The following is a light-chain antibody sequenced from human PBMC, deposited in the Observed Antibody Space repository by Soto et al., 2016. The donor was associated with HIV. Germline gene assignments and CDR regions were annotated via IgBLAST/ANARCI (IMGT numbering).Light chain of an antibody. CDR1: KMGDRY. V-gene: IGLV3-1*01. Sequence: SYELTQPPSLYVFLGQTATITCSGEKMGDRYVSWYQQRPGQSPILLIYKDNKRPSEISERFSGSNSGNTATLIIRGTQAMDEADYYCQAWDTREFGGGTKADRP. J-gene: IGLJ2*01. CDR2: KDN. CDR3: QAWDTRE.